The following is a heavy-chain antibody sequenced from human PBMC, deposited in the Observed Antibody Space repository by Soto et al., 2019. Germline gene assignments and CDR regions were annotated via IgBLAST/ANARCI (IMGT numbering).Heavy chain of an antibody. CDR2: IYHSGST. V-gene: IGHV4-4*02. CDR1: GGSISSSNW. D-gene: IGHD1-26*01. Sequence: QVQLQETGPGLVKPSGTLSLTCAVSGGSISSSNWWSWVRQPPGKGLEWIGEIYHSGSTSYNPSLQSRLSISVDKTKNQFSLNLSSVTAADTAVYYCATYYTGNRPFDYWGQGTLVTVSS. CDR3: ATYYTGNRPFDY. J-gene: IGHJ4*02.